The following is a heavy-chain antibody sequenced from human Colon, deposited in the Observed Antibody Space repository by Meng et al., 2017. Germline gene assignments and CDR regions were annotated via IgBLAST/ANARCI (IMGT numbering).Heavy chain of an antibody. CDR1: GGSVSSGSYY. J-gene: IGHJ5*02. V-gene: IGHV4-61*01. Sequence: QVQLQESGPGLVRPSDTLSLTCTGSGGSVSSGSYYWSWIRQPPGKGLEWIGYIYYSGSTNYNPSLKSRVTISVDTSKNQFSLKLSSVTAADTAVYYCARNYGPWGQGTLVTVSS. CDR2: IYYSGST. D-gene: IGHD4-17*01. CDR3: ARNYGP.